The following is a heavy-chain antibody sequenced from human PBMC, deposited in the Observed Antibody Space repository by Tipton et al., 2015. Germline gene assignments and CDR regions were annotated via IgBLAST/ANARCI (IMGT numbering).Heavy chain of an antibody. CDR2: IYHSGTT. CDR1: GGSFYTYY. CDR3: ARGGSPIIEMAYHHYGLDV. Sequence: TLSLTCSLSGGSFYTYYGTWIRQPPGQGLEWIGEIYHSGTTNNNPSLRGRFTISLRTSKNQLSLKVDSVTAADTAIYYCARGGSPIIEMAYHHYGLDVWGQGTTVTVSS. V-gene: IGHV4-34*01. J-gene: IGHJ6*02. D-gene: IGHD5-24*01.